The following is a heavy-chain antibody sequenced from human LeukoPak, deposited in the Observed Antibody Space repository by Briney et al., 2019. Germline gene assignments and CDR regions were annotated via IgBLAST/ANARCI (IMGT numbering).Heavy chain of an antibody. CDR1: GFTFSSYE. CDR2: ISSSGSTI. J-gene: IGHJ5*02. V-gene: IGHV3-48*03. CDR3: ARGKIRGYSYAPPDYL. D-gene: IGHD5-18*01. Sequence: PGGSLRLSCAASGFTFSSYEMNWVRQAPGKGLEWVSYISSSGSTIYYADSVKGRFTISGDNAKNSLYLQMNSLRAEDTAVYYCARGKIRGYSYAPPDYLWGQGTLVTVSS.